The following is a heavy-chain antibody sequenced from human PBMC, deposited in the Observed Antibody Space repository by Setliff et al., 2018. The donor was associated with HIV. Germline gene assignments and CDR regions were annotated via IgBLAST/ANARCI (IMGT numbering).Heavy chain of an antibody. D-gene: IGHD3-3*01. CDR3: AALTGVKSFDFLEYLLYDY. CDR1: GYTLTELS. Sequence: ASVKVSCKISGYTLTELSIHWVRQAPGQGLEWMGWINPKSGGTNYAQKFQGRVTMSSDTSISTAYMELGRLRSDDTAVYYCAALTGVKSFDFLEYLLYDYWGQGTQVTVSS. CDR2: INPKSGGT. J-gene: IGHJ4*02. V-gene: IGHV1-2*02.